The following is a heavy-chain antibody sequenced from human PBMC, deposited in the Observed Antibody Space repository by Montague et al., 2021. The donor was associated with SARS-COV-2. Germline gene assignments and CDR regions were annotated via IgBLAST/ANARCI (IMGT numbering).Heavy chain of an antibody. CDR1: GTSFSGYY. CDR3: AKLRDGVVPSPILGVGPYYSYYYMDV. Sequence: SETLSLTCAVHGTSFSGYYWNWIRQPPEKGLEWIGEINHGGSTKYSPSLKSRLTISADTSKNQFSLKLTSVAAADTAVYYCAKLRDGVVPSPILGVGPYYSYYYMDVWGRGTPVTVSS. J-gene: IGHJ6*03. D-gene: IGHD3-10*01. V-gene: IGHV4-34*01. CDR2: INHGGST.